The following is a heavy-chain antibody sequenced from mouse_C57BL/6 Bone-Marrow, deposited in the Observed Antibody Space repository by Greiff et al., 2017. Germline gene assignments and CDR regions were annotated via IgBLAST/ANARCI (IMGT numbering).Heavy chain of an antibody. CDR3: AAYYEAMDY. J-gene: IGHJ4*01. V-gene: IGHV1-26*01. CDR2: INPNNGGT. D-gene: IGHD2-10*01. CDR1: GYTFTDYY. Sequence: EVQLQQSGPELVKPGASVKISCKASGYTFTDYYMNWVKQSHGKSLEWIGDINPNNGGTSYNQKFKGKATLTVDKSSSTAYMELRSLTSEDSAVYYCAAYYEAMDYWGQGTSVTVSS.